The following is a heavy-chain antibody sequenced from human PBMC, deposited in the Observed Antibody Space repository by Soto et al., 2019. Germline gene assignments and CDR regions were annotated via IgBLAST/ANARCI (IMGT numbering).Heavy chain of an antibody. CDR1: GFPFTTFW. V-gene: IGHV3-7*01. CDR2: IKEDGSET. Sequence: EGQLVESGGGLVQPGGSLRLSCAASGFPFTTFWMSWFRQSPGKGLERVASIKEDGSETNYVDSVRGRFTISRDNAKNSRFLQMNSLRAEDTAVYYCARGGWYSAIWGRGTLVTVSS. J-gene: IGHJ2*01. CDR3: ARGGWYSAI.